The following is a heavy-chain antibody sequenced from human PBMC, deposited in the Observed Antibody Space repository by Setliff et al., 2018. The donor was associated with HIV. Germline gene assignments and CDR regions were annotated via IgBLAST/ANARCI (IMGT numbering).Heavy chain of an antibody. CDR2: VDPEDSET. V-gene: IGHV1-69-2*01. CDR1: KSSFRDFY. Sequence: GASVKVSCKVYKSSFRDFYFHWVRQAPGGGLEWMGRVDPEDSETLYPEKFQDRVTISADTSTSTVYMELSSLRSEDTAVYYCAGTYYYGSGATRWGQGTLVTVSS. D-gene: IGHD3-10*01. CDR3: AGTYYYGSGATR. J-gene: IGHJ4*02.